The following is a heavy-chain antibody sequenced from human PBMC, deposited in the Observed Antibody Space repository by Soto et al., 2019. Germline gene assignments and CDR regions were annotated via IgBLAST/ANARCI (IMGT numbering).Heavy chain of an antibody. CDR2: IYYSGST. Sequence: SETLSLTCTVSGGSISSYYWSWIRQPPGKGLEWIGYIYYSGSTNYNPSLKSRVTISVDTSKNQFSLKLSSVTAADTAVYYCARVNVLRYFDWLSIPPATFDYWGQGTLVTVSS. J-gene: IGHJ4*02. D-gene: IGHD3-9*01. V-gene: IGHV4-59*01. CDR3: ARVNVLRYFDWLSIPPATFDY. CDR1: GGSISSYY.